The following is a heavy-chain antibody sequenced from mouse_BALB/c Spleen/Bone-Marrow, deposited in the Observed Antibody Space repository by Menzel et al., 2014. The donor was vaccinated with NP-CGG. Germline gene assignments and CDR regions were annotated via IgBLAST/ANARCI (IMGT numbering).Heavy chain of an antibody. Sequence: EVQLVESGAELVKPGASVKLSCAASGFNIKDTFIHWVKQRPEQGLEWIGSIDPANDNSKFDPKFQGKATLTADTSSNTAYLQLSSLTSEDTAVYFCTRNYVSRYFDYWGQGTTLTVSS. J-gene: IGHJ2*01. CDR3: TRNYVSRYFDY. CDR2: IDPANDNS. V-gene: IGHV14-3*02. CDR1: GFNIKDTF. D-gene: IGHD1-1*01.